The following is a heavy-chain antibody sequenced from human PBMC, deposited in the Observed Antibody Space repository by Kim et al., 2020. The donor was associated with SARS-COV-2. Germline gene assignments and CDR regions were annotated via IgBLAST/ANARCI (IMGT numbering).Heavy chain of an antibody. D-gene: IGHD3-22*01. CDR2: VSSSGDTT. CDR3: TKDGSGYSN. CDR1: GFTFSSFA. J-gene: IGHJ4*02. Sequence: GGSLRLSCAASGFTFSSFAMTWVRQAPGKGLESVSVVSSSGDTTYYADSVTGRFTISRDNSNNMLYLQMNSLRAEDTAVYDCTKDGSGYSNWGQGTLVT. V-gene: IGHV3-23*01.